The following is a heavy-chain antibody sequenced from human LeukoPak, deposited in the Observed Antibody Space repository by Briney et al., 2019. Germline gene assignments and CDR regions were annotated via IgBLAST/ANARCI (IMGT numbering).Heavy chain of an antibody. D-gene: IGHD6-13*01. V-gene: IGHV3-23*01. CDR2: ISGSGGST. CDR1: GFTFGSYA. CDR3: AKSPRGSWYPFDY. Sequence: SGGSLRLSCAASGFTFGSYAMNWVRQAPGKGLECVSAISGSGGSTYYADSVKGRFTISRDNSKNTLYLQMNSLRAEDTAVYYCAKSPRGSWYPFDYWGQGTLVTVSS. J-gene: IGHJ4*02.